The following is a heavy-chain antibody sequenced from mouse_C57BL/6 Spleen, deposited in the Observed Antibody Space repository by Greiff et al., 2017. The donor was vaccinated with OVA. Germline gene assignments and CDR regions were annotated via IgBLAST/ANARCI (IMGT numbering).Heavy chain of an antibody. CDR2: ISSGGSYT. Sequence: EVQLQESGGDLVKPGGSLKLSCAASGFTFSSYGMSWVRQTPDKRLEWVATISSGGSYTYYPDSVKGRFTISRDNAKNTLYLQMSSLKSEDTAMYYCARHGTTVMDYWGQGTSVTVSS. CDR3: ARHGTTVMDY. D-gene: IGHD1-1*01. CDR1: GFTFSSYG. J-gene: IGHJ4*01. V-gene: IGHV5-6*01.